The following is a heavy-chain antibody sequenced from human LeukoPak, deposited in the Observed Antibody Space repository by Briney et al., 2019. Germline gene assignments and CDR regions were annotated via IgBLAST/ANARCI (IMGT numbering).Heavy chain of an antibody. D-gene: IGHD3-10*01. CDR1: DYTFTSYG. CDR2: INPYNDNT. V-gene: IGHV1-18*01. Sequence: ASVKVSCKASDYTFTSYGINWVRQAPGQGLEWMGWINPYNDNTNYAQNLQGRVTMTTDTSTSTAYMELRSLRSDDTAVYYCARDGPITMVRGASNWFDPWGQGTLVTVSS. CDR3: ARDGPITMVRGASNWFDP. J-gene: IGHJ5*02.